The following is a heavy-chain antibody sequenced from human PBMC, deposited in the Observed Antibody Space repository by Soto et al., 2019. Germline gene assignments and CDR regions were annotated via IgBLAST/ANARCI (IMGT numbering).Heavy chain of an antibody. J-gene: IGHJ6*03. CDR1: GDTFTCYA. Sequence: APVKVARKASGDTFTCYAMDWVRQDPGQRLEWMGWINAGNGNTKYSQKFQGRVTITRDTSASTAYMELSSLRSEDTAVYYCARGNGHPSYYYMDVWGKGTTVTVSS. CDR2: INAGNGNT. D-gene: IGHD1-1*01. V-gene: IGHV1-3*01. CDR3: ARGNGHPSYYYMDV.